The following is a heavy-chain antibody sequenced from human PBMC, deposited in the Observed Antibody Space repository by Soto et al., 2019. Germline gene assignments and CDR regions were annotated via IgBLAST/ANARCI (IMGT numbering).Heavy chain of an antibody. CDR3: ARGQEGVVATH. CDR2: VKDGGHT. V-gene: IGHV4-34*01. D-gene: IGHD5-12*01. CDR1: GGSLSGYY. J-gene: IGHJ4*02. Sequence: QVQLQQWGAGLLKPSETLSLNCAVTGGSLSGYYWSWIRQPPGKGLEWIGEVKDGGHTNYSPSLRGXVTXSXAPSNNQFSLRLNSVTAADTGVYYCARGQEGVVATHWDQGSLVTVSS.